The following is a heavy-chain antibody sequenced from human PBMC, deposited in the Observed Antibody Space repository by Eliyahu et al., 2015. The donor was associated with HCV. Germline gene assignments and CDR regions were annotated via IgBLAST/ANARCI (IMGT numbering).Heavy chain of an antibody. D-gene: IGHD3-10*01. Sequence: QVQLVQSGAEVKKPGDSVKVSCKASGYIFTSYHIHWVRQAPGQGLEWMGKINPSIGTTSYTQKFQGGVAMTGDTSTNTVYLELSSLRSEDTAVYYCARDTFYGSGSYYNYWGQGTLVTVSS. J-gene: IGHJ4*02. V-gene: IGHV1-46*01. CDR3: ARDTFYGSGSYYNY. CDR1: GYIFTSYH. CDR2: INPSIGTT.